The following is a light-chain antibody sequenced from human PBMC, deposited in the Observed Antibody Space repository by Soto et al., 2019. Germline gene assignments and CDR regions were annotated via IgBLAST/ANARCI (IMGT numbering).Light chain of an antibody. CDR1: QNLGTLY. CDR2: SAP. J-gene: IGKJ1*01. CDR3: QQYGSSPRT. V-gene: IGKV3-20*01. Sequence: EIVLTQSPGTLSLSPGERGTLSCRASQNLGTLYLAWFQQKSGQAPRLLIYSAPRRATGIPDRFTGSGSGTDFTLTINRVEPEDFAVYFCQQYGSSPRTFGQGTKVDIK.